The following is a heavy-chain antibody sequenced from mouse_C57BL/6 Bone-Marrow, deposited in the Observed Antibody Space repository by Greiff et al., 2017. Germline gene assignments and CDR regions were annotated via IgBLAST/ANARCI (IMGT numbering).Heavy chain of an antibody. Sequence: QVQLQQSGAELARPGASVKLSCKASGYTFTSYGISWVKQRTGQGLEWIGEIYPRSGNTYYNEKFKGKATLTADQSSSTAYMQLNSLTSEDSAVYYCARNYGGLYYFDYWGQGTTLTVSS. CDR3: ARNYGGLYYFDY. V-gene: IGHV1-81*01. D-gene: IGHD1-1*02. J-gene: IGHJ2*01. CDR1: GYTFTSYG. CDR2: IYPRSGNT.